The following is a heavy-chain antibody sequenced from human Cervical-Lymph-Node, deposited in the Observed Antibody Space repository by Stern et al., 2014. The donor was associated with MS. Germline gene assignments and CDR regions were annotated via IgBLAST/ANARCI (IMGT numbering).Heavy chain of an antibody. V-gene: IGHV4-30-4*01. CDR1: GGSISSDDYY. CDR2: IFYTGST. CDR3: AREKRVGLRNYYYGMDV. Sequence: QLQLQESGPGLVKPSRTLSLTCTVSGGSISSDDYYWTWIRQPPGKGLEWIGYIFYTGSTYYNPSLRGRLIISVDTSKSQFSLKLNSVTAADTAVYYCAREKRVGLRNYYYGMDVWGQGTTVTVSS. D-gene: IGHD3/OR15-3a*01. J-gene: IGHJ6*02.